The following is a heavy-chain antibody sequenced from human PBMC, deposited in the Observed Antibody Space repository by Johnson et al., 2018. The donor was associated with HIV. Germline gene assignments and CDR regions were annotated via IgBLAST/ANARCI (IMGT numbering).Heavy chain of an antibody. CDR1: GFTFSSYW. D-gene: IGHD3-3*02. CDR2: IKQDGSEK. CDR3: ARAHLIFPRNAFDF. Sequence: VQLVESGGGLVQPGGSLRLSCAASGFTFSSYWMSWVRQAPGKGLEWVANIKQDGSEKYYVDSVKGRFTISRDNAKNSLYLQMNSLKTEDTAVYFCARAHLIFPRNAFDFWGQGTMVTVSS. V-gene: IGHV3-7*02. J-gene: IGHJ3*01.